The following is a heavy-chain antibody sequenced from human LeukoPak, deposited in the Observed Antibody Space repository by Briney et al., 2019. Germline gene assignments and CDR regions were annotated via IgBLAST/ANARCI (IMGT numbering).Heavy chain of an antibody. CDR3: ARQMAFLEWLPQLANYFDP. D-gene: IGHD3-3*01. Sequence: PSETLSLTCAVSGASVASANYYWAWIRHPPGKGLEWIGSAYYSGNTHNNPSLGSRVTISVDSSNNHFSLRLTSVSAADTVVYYCARQMAFLEWLPQLANYFDPWGQGTLVTVSS. J-gene: IGHJ5*02. V-gene: IGHV4-39*01. CDR1: GASVASANYY. CDR2: AYYSGNT.